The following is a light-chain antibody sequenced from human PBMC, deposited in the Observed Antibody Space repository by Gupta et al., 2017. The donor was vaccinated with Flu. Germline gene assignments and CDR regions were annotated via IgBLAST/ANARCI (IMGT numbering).Light chain of an antibody. V-gene: IGLV2-11*01. CDR3: CSYAGRYTWV. CDR2: DVS. CDR1: SSDVGLYEY. Sequence: QSVLTQPRSVSGSPGQSFTISCTGSSSDVGLYEYVSWYHHHPGKAPSLIIYDVSRRPPGVPDRFSASKSGNTASLTISGLQAEDEADYHCCSYAGRYTWVFGGGTKVTVL. J-gene: IGLJ2*01.